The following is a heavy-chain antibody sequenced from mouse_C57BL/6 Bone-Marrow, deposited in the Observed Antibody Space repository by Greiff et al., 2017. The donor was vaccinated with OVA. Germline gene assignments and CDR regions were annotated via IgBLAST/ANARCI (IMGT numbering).Heavy chain of an antibody. V-gene: IGHV1-80*01. CDR3: ARGAY. CDR1: GYTFSTYW. CDR2: IYPGDGDT. J-gene: IGHJ3*01. Sequence: VKLQESGAELVKPGASVKISCKASGYTFSTYWMNWVKQRPGKGLEWIGQIYPGDGDTNYNGKFKGKATLTADKSSSTASMQLSSLTSADSAVYFCARGAYWGQGTLVTVSS.